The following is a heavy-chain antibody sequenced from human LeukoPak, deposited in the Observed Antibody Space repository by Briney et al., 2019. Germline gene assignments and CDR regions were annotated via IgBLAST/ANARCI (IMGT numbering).Heavy chain of an antibody. Sequence: GGSLRLSCAVSGFTFSSHAMNWVRQAPGKGLEWVSGISGSGGSTYYVDSVKGRFTISRGNSKNTLYLQMNSLRAEDTAVYYCATYSSGWFNFDYWGQGTLVTVSS. CDR2: ISGSGGST. J-gene: IGHJ4*02. CDR3: ATYSSGWFNFDY. CDR1: GFTFSSHA. V-gene: IGHV3-23*01. D-gene: IGHD6-19*01.